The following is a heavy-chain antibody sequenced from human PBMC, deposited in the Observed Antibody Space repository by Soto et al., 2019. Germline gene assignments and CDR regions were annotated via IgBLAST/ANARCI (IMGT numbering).Heavy chain of an antibody. Sequence: PSQTLSLTCAISGDSVSSNSAAWNWIRQSPSRGLEWLGRTYYRSKWYDGNTKSCGDSVGGRFTISRDNSKNTLYLQMDSLGVEDTAVYYCARDRRTSYRGYDPEPFDYWGQGTLVTVSS. CDR1: GDSVSSNSAA. CDR2: TYYRSKWYD. V-gene: IGHV6-1*01. D-gene: IGHD5-12*01. J-gene: IGHJ4*02. CDR3: ARDRRTSYRGYDPEPFDY.